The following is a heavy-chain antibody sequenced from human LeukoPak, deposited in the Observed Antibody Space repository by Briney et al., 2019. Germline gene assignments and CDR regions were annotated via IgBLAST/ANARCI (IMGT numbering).Heavy chain of an antibody. J-gene: IGHJ4*02. CDR2: INHSGST. CDR3: ARGRSSSGRYGAAIPLDY. CDR1: GGSFSGYY. Sequence: SETLSLTCAVYGGSFSGYYWSWIRQPPGKGLEWIGEINHSGSTNYNPSLKSRVTISVDTSKNQFSLKLSSVTAADTAVYYCARGRSSSGRYGAAIPLDYWGQGTLVTVSS. V-gene: IGHV4-34*01. D-gene: IGHD6-19*01.